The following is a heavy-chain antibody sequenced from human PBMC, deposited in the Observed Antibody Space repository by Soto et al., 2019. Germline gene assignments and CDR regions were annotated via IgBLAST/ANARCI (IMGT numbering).Heavy chain of an antibody. J-gene: IGHJ4*02. D-gene: IGHD6-13*01. CDR2: IYYSGSS. Sequence: PSETLSLTCTVSGGSISSGDYYWSWIRQPPGKGLEWIGYIYYSGSSYYNPSLKSRVTISVDTSKNQFSLKLSSVTAADTAVYYCARVTAAAGLAYFAYWGQGTLVTVSS. CDR1: GGSISSGDYY. CDR3: ARVTAAAGLAYFAY. V-gene: IGHV4-30-4*01.